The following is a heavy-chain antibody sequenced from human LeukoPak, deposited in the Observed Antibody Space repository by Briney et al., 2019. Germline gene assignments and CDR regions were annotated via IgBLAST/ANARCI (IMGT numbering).Heavy chain of an antibody. Sequence: GGSLRLSCAASGFTFSSYSMNWVRQAPGKGLEWVSYISSSSSTIYYADSVKGRFTISRDNAKNSLYLQMNSLRAEDTAVYYCARDHLSLYGSGLPGYWGQGTLVTVSS. CDR3: ARDHLSLYGSGLPGY. V-gene: IGHV3-48*04. CDR1: GFTFSSYS. D-gene: IGHD3-10*01. CDR2: ISSSSSTI. J-gene: IGHJ4*02.